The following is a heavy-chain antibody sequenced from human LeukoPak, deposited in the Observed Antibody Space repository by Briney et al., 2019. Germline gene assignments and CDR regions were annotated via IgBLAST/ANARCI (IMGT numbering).Heavy chain of an antibody. D-gene: IGHD2-2*01. CDR3: CSTNSFDN. CDR2: INQDDGDI. Sequence: PGGSLRLSCAASGFSFSNYWMGWVRQPPGKGLEWVASINQDDGDIRYVDSVRGRFTVSRDNAKNSLYLQMNSLRAEDTALYFCCSTNSFDNWGQGTLVTVSS. J-gene: IGHJ4*02. CDR1: GFSFSNYW. V-gene: IGHV3-7*01.